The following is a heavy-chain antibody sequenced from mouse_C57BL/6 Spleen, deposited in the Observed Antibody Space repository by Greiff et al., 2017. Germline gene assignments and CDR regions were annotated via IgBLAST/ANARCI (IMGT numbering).Heavy chain of an antibody. D-gene: IGHD1-1*01. CDR1: GYAFSSYW. Sequence: QVQLQQSGAELVKPGASVKISCKASGYAFSSYWMNWVKQRPGKGLEWIGQIYPGDGDTYYNGKFKGKATLTADKSSSTAYMQLSSLTSEDSAVYFCASPNYYDSSAEGIAYWGQGTLGTVSA. J-gene: IGHJ3*01. CDR3: ASPNYYDSSAEGIAY. CDR2: IYPGDGDT. V-gene: IGHV1-80*01.